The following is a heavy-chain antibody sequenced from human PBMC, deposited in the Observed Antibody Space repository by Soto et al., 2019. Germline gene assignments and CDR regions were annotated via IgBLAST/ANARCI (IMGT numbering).Heavy chain of an antibody. CDR1: GGSISSYY. CDR3: ARSIFGELSNWFDP. V-gene: IGHV4-59*08. Sequence: PSETLSLTCTVSGGSISSYYWSWIRQPPGKGLEWIGYIYYSGSTNYNPSLKSRVTISVDTSKNQFSLKLSSVTAADTAVYYCARSIFGELSNWFDPWGQGTLVTSPQ. CDR2: IYYSGST. J-gene: IGHJ5*02. D-gene: IGHD3-10*01.